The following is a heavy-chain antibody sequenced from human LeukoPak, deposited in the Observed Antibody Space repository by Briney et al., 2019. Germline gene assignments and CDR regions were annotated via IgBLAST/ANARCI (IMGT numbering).Heavy chain of an antibody. CDR1: GGSINSHF. CDR2: IYYSGNT. CDR3: AGINSGWYFVY. V-gene: IGHV4-59*11. J-gene: IGHJ4*02. D-gene: IGHD6-19*01. Sequence: SETLSLTCIVCGGSINSHFGTGIRQPPGKGLEYIGYIYYSGNTNYNPSLKSRVTISVDRSKNQFSLKLTSVTAEDTAVYYCAGINSGWYFVYWLQRSLVTVSS.